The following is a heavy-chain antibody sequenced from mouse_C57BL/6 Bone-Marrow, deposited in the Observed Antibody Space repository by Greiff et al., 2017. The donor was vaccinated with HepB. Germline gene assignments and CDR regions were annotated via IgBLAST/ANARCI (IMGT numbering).Heavy chain of an antibody. CDR2: ISSGGDYI. CDR3: TRDPLVLRWGAMDY. CDR1: GFTFSSYA. D-gene: IGHD1-1*01. J-gene: IGHJ4*01. V-gene: IGHV5-9-1*02. Sequence: EVKVVESGEGLVKPGGSLKLSCAASGFTFSSYAMSWVRQTPEKRLEWVAYISSGGDYIYYADTVKGRFTISRDNARNTLYLQMSSLKSEDTAMYYCTRDPLVLRWGAMDYWGQGTSVTVSS.